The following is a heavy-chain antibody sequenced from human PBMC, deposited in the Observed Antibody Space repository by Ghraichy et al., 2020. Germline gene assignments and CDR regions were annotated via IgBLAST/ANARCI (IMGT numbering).Heavy chain of an antibody. D-gene: IGHD3-3*01. CDR3: ARLTIFGVVDAFDI. CDR1: GFTVSSNY. V-gene: IGHV3-66*02. CDR2: IYSGGST. Sequence: GESLNISCAASGFTVSSNYMSWVRQAPGKGLEWVSVIYSGGSTYYADSVKGRFTISRDNSKNTLYLQMNSLRAEDTAVYYCARLTIFGVVDAFDIWGQGTMVTVSS. J-gene: IGHJ3*02.